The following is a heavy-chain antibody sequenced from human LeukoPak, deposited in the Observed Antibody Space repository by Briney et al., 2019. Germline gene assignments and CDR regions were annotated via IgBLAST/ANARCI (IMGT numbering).Heavy chain of an antibody. J-gene: IGHJ4*02. V-gene: IGHV3-33*01. CDR1: GFTFSSYG. CDR2: IWYDGSNK. D-gene: IGHD6-6*01. CDR3: ARTYSSFFSFDY. Sequence: GGSLRLSCAASGFTFSSYGMHWVRQAPGKGLEWVAVIWYDGSNKYYADSVKGRFTISRDNSKNTLYLRMNSLRAEDTAVYYCARTYSSFFSFDYWGQGTLVTVSS.